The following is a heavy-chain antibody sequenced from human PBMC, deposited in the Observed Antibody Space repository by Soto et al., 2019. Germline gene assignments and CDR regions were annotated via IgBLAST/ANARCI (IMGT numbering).Heavy chain of an antibody. J-gene: IGHJ6*03. CDR1: GYSFTSYG. CDR2: ISGYNVHP. CDR3: ARRVYDDLYDMDV. V-gene: IGHV1-18*01. Sequence: QVQLVQSGAEVKRPGASVKVSCKASGYSFTSYGISWVRQAPGQGIEWMGWISGYNVHPTYAQKVQDRVTMTTDTSTSTAYMELRSLRSDDTSVYYCARRVYDDLYDMDVWGKGTTVTVSS. D-gene: IGHD3-3*01.